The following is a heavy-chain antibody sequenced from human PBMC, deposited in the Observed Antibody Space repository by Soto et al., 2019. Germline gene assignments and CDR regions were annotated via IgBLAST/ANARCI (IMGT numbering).Heavy chain of an antibody. J-gene: IGHJ4*02. CDR3: ARDIGDGYNYLDY. CDR2: IIPIFGTA. D-gene: IGHD5-12*01. CDR1: GGTFSSYA. V-gene: IGHV1-69*06. Sequence: ASVKVSFKASGGTFSSYAISWLRQAPGQGLEWMGGIIPIFGTANYAQKFQGRVTITADKSTSTAYMELSSLRSEDTAVYYCARDIGDGYNYLDYWGQGTLVTVSS.